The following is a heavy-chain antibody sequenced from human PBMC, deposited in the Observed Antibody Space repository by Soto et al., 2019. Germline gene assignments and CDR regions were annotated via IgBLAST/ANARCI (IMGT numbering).Heavy chain of an antibody. CDR2: ISYDGSDK. CDR1: GFTFSYYG. J-gene: IGHJ4*02. D-gene: IGHD3-16*02. CDR3: AEALGELSPESYDY. Sequence: QVQLVESGGGVVQPGRSLRLSCEASGFTFSYYGMHWVRQAPGKGLEWVAMISYDGSDKYYADSVRGRFTISRDNSKNTLNLQMNSMRVDDTAVYYCAEALGELSPESYDYWGQGTLITVSS. V-gene: IGHV3-30*18.